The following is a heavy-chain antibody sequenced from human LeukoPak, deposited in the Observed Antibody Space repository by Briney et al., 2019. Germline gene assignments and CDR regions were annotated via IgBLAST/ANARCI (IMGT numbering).Heavy chain of an antibody. V-gene: IGHV3-48*03. D-gene: IGHD3-3*01. CDR1: GFILSTYE. Sequence: GGSLRLSCAASGFILSTYEMNWVRQAPGKGLEWVSYISTSGSEMYYSDSVKGRFTISRDNSNNSLYLQMNSLRAEDTAVYYCARDMGFWSGYYAFDIWGQGTMVTVSS. CDR2: ISTSGSEM. CDR3: ARDMGFWSGYYAFDI. J-gene: IGHJ3*02.